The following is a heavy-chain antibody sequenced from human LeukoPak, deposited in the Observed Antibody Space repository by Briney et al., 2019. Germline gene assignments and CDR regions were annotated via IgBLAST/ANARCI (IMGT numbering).Heavy chain of an antibody. V-gene: IGHV3-23*01. CDR3: SKHRGDFTSSLFDY. CDR1: GFTFSSHP. J-gene: IGHJ4*02. CDR2: ISGGGSNT. D-gene: IGHD3-10*01. Sequence: GGSLRLSCAASGFTFSSHPMSWVRLAPGKGLEWVSTISGGGSNTYYADSVKGRFTISRDNSKNTLSLQMNTLRAEDTALYFCSKHRGDFTSSLFDYWGQGTLVTVSS.